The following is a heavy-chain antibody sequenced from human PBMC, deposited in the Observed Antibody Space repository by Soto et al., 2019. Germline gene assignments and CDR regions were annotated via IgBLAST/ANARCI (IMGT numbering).Heavy chain of an antibody. D-gene: IGHD1-1*01. CDR3: ARIHKLYYYYGMDV. V-gene: IGHV4-59*01. Sequence: SETLSLTCTVSGGSISSYYWSWIRPPPGKGLEWIGYIYYSGSTNYNPSLKSRVTISVDTSKNQFSLKLSSVTAADTAVYYCARIHKLYYYYGMDVWGQGTTFTV. J-gene: IGHJ6*02. CDR2: IYYSGST. CDR1: GGSISSYY.